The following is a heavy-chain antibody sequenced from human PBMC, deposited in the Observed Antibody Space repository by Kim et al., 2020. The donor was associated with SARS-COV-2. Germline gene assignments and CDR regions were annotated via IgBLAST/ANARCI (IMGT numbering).Heavy chain of an antibody. Sequence: SETLSLTCTVSGISLNNFYWSWIRQPPGKGLEWIGHIHYRGNTYYSPSLKSRVIISTDTSKNQVSLKLTSVTAADTAVYFCARTSSFLTWPLFDYWGPG. J-gene: IGHJ4*02. V-gene: IGHV4-59*13. CDR2: IHYRGNT. CDR1: GISLNNFY. CDR3: ARTSSFLTWPLFDY. D-gene: IGHD3-3*02.